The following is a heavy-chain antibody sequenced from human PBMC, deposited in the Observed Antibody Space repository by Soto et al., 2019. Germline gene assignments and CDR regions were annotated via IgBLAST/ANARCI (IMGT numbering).Heavy chain of an antibody. V-gene: IGHV4-4*09. J-gene: IGHJ4*02. CDR1: GGSFSSYY. Sequence: SETLSLTCSVTGGSFSSYYWSWIRQSPGKGLEWIGNIHNSGSTNYNPSLNNRVTMSVDTSKRQFSLKLTSVTAADTAFYYCARRVWSGFQYYFDYWGQGTLVTVSS. CDR2: IHNSGST. D-gene: IGHD3-3*01. CDR3: ARRVWSGFQYYFDY.